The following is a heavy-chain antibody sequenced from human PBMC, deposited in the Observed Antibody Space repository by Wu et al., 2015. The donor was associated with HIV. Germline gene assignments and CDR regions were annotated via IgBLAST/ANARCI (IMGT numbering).Heavy chain of an antibody. Sequence: QAQLVQSGPEAKRPGASVKVSCKASYILTTYPIAWVRQAPGQRLEWMGWMAPSSGHIQPAQKFQGRIYMSTNNSAHTAYMELRSLTSDDAAIYFCARVQFDPDYYTYFDLWGRRNSGHCLL. V-gene: IGHV1-18*01. CDR1: YILTTYP. CDR2: MAPSSGHI. D-gene: IGHD4/OR15-4a*01. J-gene: IGHJ2*01. CDR3: ARVQFDPDYYTYFDL.